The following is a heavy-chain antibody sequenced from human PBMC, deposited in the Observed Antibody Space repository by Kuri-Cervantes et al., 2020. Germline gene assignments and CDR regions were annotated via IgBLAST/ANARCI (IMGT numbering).Heavy chain of an antibody. CDR2: ISYDGSNK. CDR3: ARVRVAVAGIINY. V-gene: IGHV3-30*07. J-gene: IGHJ4*02. Sequence: GESLKISCAASGFTFSSYAMHWVRQAPGKGLEWVAVISYDGSNKYYADSVKGRFTISRDNAKNSLYLQVNSLRAEDTAVYYCARVRVAVAGIINYWGQGTLVTVSS. CDR1: GFTFSSYA. D-gene: IGHD6-19*01.